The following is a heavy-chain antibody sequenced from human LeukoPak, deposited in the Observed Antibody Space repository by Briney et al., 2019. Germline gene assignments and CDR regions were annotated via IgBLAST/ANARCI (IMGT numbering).Heavy chain of an antibody. CDR2: ISSSSSYT. D-gene: IGHD2-15*01. CDR3: AREGRATGAATYYYYYGMDV. CDR1: GFTFSDYY. J-gene: IGHJ6*04. V-gene: IGHV3-11*06. Sequence: GGSLRLSCAASGFTFSDYYMSWIRQAPGKGLEWVSYISSSSSYTNYADSVKGRFTISRDNAKNSLYLQMNSLRAEDTAVYYCAREGRATGAATYYYYYGMDVWGKGTTVTVSS.